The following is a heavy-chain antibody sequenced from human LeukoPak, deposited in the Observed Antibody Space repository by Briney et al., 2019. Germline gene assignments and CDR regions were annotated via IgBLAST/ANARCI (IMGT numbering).Heavy chain of an antibody. V-gene: IGHV4-59*01. CDR1: GGSFSSYY. CDR3: AGREGDSYSISGYLGRVGYYYFMDV. Sequence: PSETLSLTCAVSGGSFSSYYWSWIRQPPGKGLEWIGYINYSGSTNYNPSLKSRVTISVDTSKDQFSLKLSSVTAADTAVYYCAGREGDSYSISGYLGRVGYYYFMDVWGKGTTVTVSS. D-gene: IGHD6-13*01. J-gene: IGHJ6*03. CDR2: INYSGST.